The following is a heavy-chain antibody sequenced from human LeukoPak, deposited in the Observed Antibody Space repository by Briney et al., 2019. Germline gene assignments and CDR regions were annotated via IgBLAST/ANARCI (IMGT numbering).Heavy chain of an antibody. J-gene: IGHJ3*02. CDR2: ISGSGGST. D-gene: IGHD3-9*01. Sequence: PGGSLRLSCAASGFSFRSYWMSWVRQAPGKGLEWVSAISGSGGSTYYADSVKGRFTISRDNSKNTLYLQMNSLRAEDTAVYYCAKDPNRPYYDILTGYYDDAFDIWGQGTMVTVSS. CDR3: AKDPNRPYYDILTGYYDDAFDI. V-gene: IGHV3-23*01. CDR1: GFSFRSYW.